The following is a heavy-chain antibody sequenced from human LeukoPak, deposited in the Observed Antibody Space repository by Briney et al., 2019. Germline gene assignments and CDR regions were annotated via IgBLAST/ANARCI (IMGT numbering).Heavy chain of an antibody. CDR2: IYYTGST. D-gene: IGHD4-17*01. J-gene: IGHJ4*02. V-gene: IGHV4-59*01. CDR1: GGSISNYY. CDR3: ARITVGYYGDYGLDS. Sequence: PSETLSLTCTVSGGSISNYYWSWIRQPPGKGLEWIGYIYYTGSTNYNPSVKSRVTISVDTSKNRFSLKLGSVTGADTAVYYCARITVGYYGDYGLDSWGQGTPVTVSS.